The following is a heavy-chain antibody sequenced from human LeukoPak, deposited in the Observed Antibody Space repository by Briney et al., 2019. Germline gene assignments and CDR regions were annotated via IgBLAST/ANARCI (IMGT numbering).Heavy chain of an antibody. J-gene: IGHJ4*02. CDR2: IEPRDSET. CDR1: GYSFTRYW. D-gene: IGHD3-10*01. Sequence: AGESLKISCKTSGYSFTRYWIGWVRQVAGKGLEWMATIEPRDSETRYSPSFQGQVTISGDTSISTIYLQWSSLKASDTAMYFCARRQYGSGDYWGQGTLVTVSS. CDR3: ARRQYGSGDY. V-gene: IGHV5-51*01.